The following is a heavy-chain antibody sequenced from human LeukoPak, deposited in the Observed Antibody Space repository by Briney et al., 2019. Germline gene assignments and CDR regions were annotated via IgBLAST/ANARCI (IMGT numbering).Heavy chain of an antibody. CDR2: ISYDGSNK. J-gene: IGHJ3*02. D-gene: IGHD4-23*01. CDR1: GFTFSRYG. CDR3: ARPKDYGGNSPFDI. Sequence: GGSLRLSCAASGFTFSRYGMHWVRQAPGKGLEWVTAISYDGSNKYYADSVKGRFTISRDNSKNTLYLQMNSLRAEDTAVYYCARPKDYGGNSPFDIWGQGTMVTVSS. V-gene: IGHV3-30*04.